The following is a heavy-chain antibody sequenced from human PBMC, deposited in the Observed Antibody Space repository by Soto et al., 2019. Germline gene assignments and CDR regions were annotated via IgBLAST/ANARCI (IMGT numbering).Heavy chain of an antibody. CDR2: IIPIFGTA. CDR3: ARVGGGNSGYDRPSFYYYYGMDV. V-gene: IGHV1-69*13. J-gene: IGHJ6*02. D-gene: IGHD5-12*01. CDR1: GGTFSSYA. Sequence: SVKVSCKASGGTFSSYAISWVRQAPGQGLEWMGGIIPIFGTANYSQKFQGRVTITADESTSTAYMELSSLRSEDTAVYYCARVGGGNSGYDRPSFYYYYGMDVWGQGTTVTVSS.